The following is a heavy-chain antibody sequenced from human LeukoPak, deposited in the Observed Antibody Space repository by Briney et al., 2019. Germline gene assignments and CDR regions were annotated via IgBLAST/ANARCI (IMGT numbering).Heavy chain of an antibody. J-gene: IGHJ5*02. D-gene: IGHD1-1*01. CDR3: ARGLIKNWNPHNWFDP. CDR2: VNHSGST. Sequence: PSETLSLTCAVYGGSFSGYYWSWIRQPPGKGLEWTGEVNHSGSTNYNPSLKSRATISVDPSKNQSSLKLRSVTAADTAVYYCARGLIKNWNPHNWFDPWGQGTLVTVSS. CDR1: GGSFSGYY. V-gene: IGHV4-34*01.